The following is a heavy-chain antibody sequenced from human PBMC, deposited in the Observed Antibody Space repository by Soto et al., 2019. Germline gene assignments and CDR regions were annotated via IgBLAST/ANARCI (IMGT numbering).Heavy chain of an antibody. CDR3: ARVEGVVPAAIRSWFDP. D-gene: IGHD2-2*01. CDR2: IIPILGIA. Sequence: QVQLVQSGAEVKKPGSSVKVSCKASGGTFSSYTISWVRQAPGQGLEWMGRIIPILGIANYAQKFQGRVTITADKSTSTAYMELSSLRSADTAVYYCARVEGVVPAAIRSWFDPWGQGTLVTVSS. J-gene: IGHJ5*02. V-gene: IGHV1-69*02. CDR1: GGTFSSYT.